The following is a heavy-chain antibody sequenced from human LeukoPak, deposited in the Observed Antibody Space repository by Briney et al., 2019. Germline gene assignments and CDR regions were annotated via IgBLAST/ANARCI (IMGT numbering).Heavy chain of an antibody. V-gene: IGHV4-34*01. CDR2: INHSGST. J-gene: IGHJ4*02. D-gene: IGHD3-10*01. CDR3: ARGSDYYGSGSYYNSFDY. CDR1: GGSFSGYY. Sequence: PSETLSLTCAVYGGSFSGYYWSWIRQPPGKGLEWIGEINHSGSTNYNPSLKSRVTISVDTSKNQFSLKLSSVTAADTAVYYCARGSDYYGSGSYYNSFDYWGQGTLVTVSS.